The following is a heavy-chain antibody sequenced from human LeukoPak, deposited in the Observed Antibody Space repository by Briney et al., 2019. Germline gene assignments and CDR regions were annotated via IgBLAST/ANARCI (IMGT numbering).Heavy chain of an antibody. V-gene: IGHV4-34*01. D-gene: IGHD3-3*01. Sequence: PSETLSLTCAVYGGSFSGYYWSWIRQPPGKGLEWIGEINHSGSTNYNPSLKSRVTISVDTSKNQFSLKLSSVTAADTAVYYYARGLTIFGVVSRNYWGQGTLVTVSS. CDR1: GGSFSGYY. CDR2: INHSGST. J-gene: IGHJ4*02. CDR3: ARGLTIFGVVSRNY.